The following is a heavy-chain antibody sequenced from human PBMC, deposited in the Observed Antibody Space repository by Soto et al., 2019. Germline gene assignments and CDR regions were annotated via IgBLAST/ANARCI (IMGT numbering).Heavy chain of an antibody. J-gene: IGHJ5*02. CDR2: INPDNGNT. CDR3: ARGIATGQLDP. CDR1: GYTFTRYT. D-gene: IGHD2-15*01. Sequence: ASVKVSCKASGYTFTRYTMNWVRQAPGQRLEWMGWINPDNGNTKSSQKFQDRVTITRDTSASTAYMDLSGLRSEDTAVYYCARGIATGQLDPWGQGTLDTVSS. V-gene: IGHV1-3*01.